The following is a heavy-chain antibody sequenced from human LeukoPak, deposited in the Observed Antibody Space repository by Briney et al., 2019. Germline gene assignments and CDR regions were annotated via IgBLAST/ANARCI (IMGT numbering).Heavy chain of an antibody. CDR1: GGSFSGYY. D-gene: IGHD2-8*01. Sequence: SETLSLTCAVYGGSFSGYYWSWIRQPPGKGLEWIGEINHSGSTNHNPSLKSRVTISVDTSKNQFSLKLSSVTAADTAVYYCARGLKRYCTNGVCYMYYFDYWGQGTLVTVSS. CDR3: ARGLKRYCTNGVCYMYYFDY. CDR2: INHSGST. J-gene: IGHJ4*02. V-gene: IGHV4-34*01.